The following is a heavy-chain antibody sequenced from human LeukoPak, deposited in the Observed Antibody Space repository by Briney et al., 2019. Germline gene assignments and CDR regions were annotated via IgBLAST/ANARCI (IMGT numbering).Heavy chain of an antibody. V-gene: IGHV1-8*01. CDR3: ARPGGLATVTGEGMDV. CDR1: GYTFTSHD. D-gene: IGHD4-17*01. Sequence: ASVKVSCKASGYTFTSHDINWVRQAAGQGLEWMGWMNPNSGNTGYAQEFQGRVTMTRNTSISTAYMELSSLRSEDTAVYYCARPGGLATVTGEGMDVWGQGTTVTVSS. CDR2: MNPNSGNT. J-gene: IGHJ6*02.